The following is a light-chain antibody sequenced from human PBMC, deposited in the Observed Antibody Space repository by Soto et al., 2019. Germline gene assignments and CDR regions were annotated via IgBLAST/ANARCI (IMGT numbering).Light chain of an antibody. CDR2: AAS. Sequence: MTQSPRTLSLSPGGIATLSCRASQSISTNLAWYQQKPGQAPRLLIYAASTRATGIPARFSGSGSGTEFTLTISSLQSEDFGVYYCQQYNNWPPITFGQGRLLAI. CDR3: QQYNNWPPIT. J-gene: IGKJ5*01. CDR1: QSISTN. V-gene: IGKV3-15*01.